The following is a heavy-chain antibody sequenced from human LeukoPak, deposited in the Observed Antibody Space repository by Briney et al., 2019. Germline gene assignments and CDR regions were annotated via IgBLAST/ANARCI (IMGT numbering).Heavy chain of an antibody. D-gene: IGHD3-16*01. CDR1: GFTVSSNY. V-gene: IGHV3-53*04. J-gene: IGHJ3*02. CDR3: AREVGGSAFDI. Sequence: GSLRLSCAASGFTVSSNYMSWVRQAPGKGLEWVSIIYSGGSTYYADSVKGRFTISRHNSKNTLYLQMNSLRAEDTAVYYCAREVGGSAFDICGQGTMVTVSS. CDR2: IYSGGST.